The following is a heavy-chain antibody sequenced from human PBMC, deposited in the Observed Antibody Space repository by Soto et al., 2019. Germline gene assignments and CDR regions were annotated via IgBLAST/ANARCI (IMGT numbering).Heavy chain of an antibody. J-gene: IGHJ3*02. CDR2: INPSAGYT. CDR1: GYTFTNYY. V-gene: IGHV1-46*01. CDR3: SRDAQKWLVAAFDI. Sequence: ASVKVSCKAYGYTFTNYYMHWVRQAPGQGLEWMGIINPSAGYTTYAQKFQGRVTMTTDTSTSTVDMELRSLRSDDTAVYYCSRDAQKWLVAAFDIWGQGTMVTVSS. D-gene: IGHD6-19*01.